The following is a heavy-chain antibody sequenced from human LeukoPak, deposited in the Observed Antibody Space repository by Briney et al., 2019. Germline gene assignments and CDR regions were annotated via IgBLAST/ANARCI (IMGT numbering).Heavy chain of an antibody. J-gene: IGHJ3*02. CDR1: GFTYSSYA. D-gene: IGHD3-22*01. CDR3: AKSWNYYDSSGDDALDI. Sequence: GGSLRLSCAASGFTYSSYAMSWVRQAPGKGLEWVSAISGSEGSTYYADSVKGRFAISRDNSGNTLYLQMNSLRAEDTAVYYCAKSWNYYDSSGDDALDIWGQGTMVTVSS. CDR2: ISGSEGST. V-gene: IGHV3-23*01.